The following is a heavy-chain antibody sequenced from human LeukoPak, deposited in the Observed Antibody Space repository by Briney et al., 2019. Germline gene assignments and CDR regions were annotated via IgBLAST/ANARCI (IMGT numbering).Heavy chain of an antibody. Sequence: GGSLRLSCAASGFTFSSYSMNWVRQAPGKGLEGVSSISSSSSYIYYADSVKGRFTSSRDNAKNSLYLQMNSLRAEDTAVYYCARDDSGAFDIWGQGTMVTVSS. CDR1: GFTFSSYS. CDR2: ISSSSSYI. D-gene: IGHD1-26*01. CDR3: ARDDSGAFDI. V-gene: IGHV3-21*01. J-gene: IGHJ3*02.